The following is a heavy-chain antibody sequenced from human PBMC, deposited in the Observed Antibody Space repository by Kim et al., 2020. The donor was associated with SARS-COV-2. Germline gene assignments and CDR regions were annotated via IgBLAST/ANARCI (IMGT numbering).Heavy chain of an antibody. J-gene: IGHJ5*02. D-gene: IGHD3-22*01. Sequence: GGSLRLSCAASGFTFSSYAMHWVRQAPGKGLEWVAVISYDGSNKYYADSVKGRFTISRDNSKNTLYLQMNSLRAEDTAVYYCARDVGYYDSSGYGSWGQGTLVTVSS. V-gene: IGHV3-30*04. CDR2: ISYDGSNK. CDR3: ARDVGYYDSSGYGS. CDR1: GFTFSSYA.